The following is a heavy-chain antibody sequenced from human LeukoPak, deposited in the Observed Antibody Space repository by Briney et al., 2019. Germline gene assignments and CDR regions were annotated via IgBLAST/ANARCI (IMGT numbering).Heavy chain of an antibody. D-gene: IGHD6-19*01. CDR3: ARTIAVAVRDAFDI. J-gene: IGHJ3*02. CDR2: IYYSGST. CDR1: GRSISSSSYY. V-gene: IGHV4-39*01. Sequence: SDTLSLTCTVSGRSISSSSYYWGWIRQPPGKGLEWIGSIYYSGSTYYNPSLKSRVTISVDTSKNPFSLKLSSVTAADTAVYYCARTIAVAVRDAFDIWGQGAMVTVSS.